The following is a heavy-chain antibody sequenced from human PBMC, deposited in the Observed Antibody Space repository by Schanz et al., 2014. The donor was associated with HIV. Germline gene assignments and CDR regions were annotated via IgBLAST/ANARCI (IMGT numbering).Heavy chain of an antibody. Sequence: VQLVESGGGVVQPGRSLRLSCATSGFTFRTFSMDWVRQSPGRGLEWLAYISPGGDTIYYAESVKGRFTISRDNARNSLYLQMDSLRVEDTAVYHCASVRVGGWGQGTLVTVSS. V-gene: IGHV3-48*04. CDR3: ASVRVGG. CDR2: ISPGGDTI. J-gene: IGHJ4*02. D-gene: IGHD3-10*01. CDR1: GFTFRTFS.